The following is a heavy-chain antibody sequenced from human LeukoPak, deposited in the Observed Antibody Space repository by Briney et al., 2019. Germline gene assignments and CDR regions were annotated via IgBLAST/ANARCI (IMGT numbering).Heavy chain of an antibody. CDR1: GFTFSSYS. CDR3: AREQDGFDY. CDR2: ISSSSTI. V-gene: IGHV3-48*04. Sequence: GGSLRLSCAASGFTFSSYSMNWVRQAPGKGLEWVSYISSSSTIYYADSVKGRFTISRDNAKNSLYLQMNSLRAEDTAVYYCAREQDGFDYWGQGTLVTVSS. J-gene: IGHJ4*02.